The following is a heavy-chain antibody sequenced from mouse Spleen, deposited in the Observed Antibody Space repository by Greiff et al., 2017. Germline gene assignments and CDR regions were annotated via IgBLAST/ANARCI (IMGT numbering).Heavy chain of an antibody. D-gene: IGHD2-4*01. Sequence: QVQLQQPGAELVKPGASVKLSCKASGYTFTSYWMHWVKQRPGQGLEWIGEINPSNGRTNYNEKFKSKATLTVDKSSSTAYMQLSSLTSEDSAVYYCARRGDYDYYYYAMDYWGQGTSVTVSS. CDR1: GYTFTSYW. CDR3: ARRGDYDYYYYAMDY. J-gene: IGHJ4*01. CDR2: INPSNGRT. V-gene: IGHV1S81*02.